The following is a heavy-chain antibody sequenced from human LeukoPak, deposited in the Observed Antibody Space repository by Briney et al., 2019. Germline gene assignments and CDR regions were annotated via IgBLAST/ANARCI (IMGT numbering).Heavy chain of an antibody. CDR2: ISWNSGSI. D-gene: IGHD5-18*01. CDR1: GFTFDDYA. CDR3: AKDPSRYSYGGIDY. J-gene: IGHJ4*02. V-gene: IGHV3-9*01. Sequence: GGSLRLSCAASGFTFDDYAMHWVRQAPGKGLEWVSGISWNSGSIGYADSVKGRFTISRDNAKNSLYLQMNSLRAEDTAVYYCAKDPSRYSYGGIDYWGQGTLVTVSS.